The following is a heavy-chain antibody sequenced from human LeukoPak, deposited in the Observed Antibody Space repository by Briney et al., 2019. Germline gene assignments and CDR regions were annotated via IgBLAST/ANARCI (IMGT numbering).Heavy chain of an antibody. CDR1: GFTFIGYG. V-gene: IGHV1-18*01. D-gene: IGHD1-26*01. Sequence: ASVKVSCKASGFTFIGYGISWVRQAPGQGLEWMGWISGYNGNTKYAHKLQDRVTMTTDTSTSTTYMELRSLRSDDTAVYYCAFSSYYLQGNYYYMDVWGKGTTVTVSS. CDR3: AFSSYYLQGNYYYMDV. CDR2: ISGYNGNT. J-gene: IGHJ6*03.